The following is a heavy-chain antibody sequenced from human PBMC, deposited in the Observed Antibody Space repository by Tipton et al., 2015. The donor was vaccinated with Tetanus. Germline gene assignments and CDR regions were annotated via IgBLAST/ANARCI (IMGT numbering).Heavy chain of an antibody. CDR2: IYFSGHT. V-gene: IGHV4-59*01. J-gene: IGHJ4*02. D-gene: IGHD3-3*01. CDR1: AGSINSYY. CDR3: ARTSGYMYSDC. Sequence: GLVKPSETLSLTCTVSAGSINSYYWSWLRLPPGKGLEWIGYIYFSGHTKYNPSLNSRVTMSIDTSKNQFSLRLNSVTSADTAVYYCARTSGYMYSDCWGQGTLVTVSS.